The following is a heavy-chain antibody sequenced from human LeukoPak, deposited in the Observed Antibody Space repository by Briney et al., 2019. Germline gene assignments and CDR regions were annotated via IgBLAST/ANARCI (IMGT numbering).Heavy chain of an antibody. Sequence: KTGGSLRLSCAASGFTFSTYAMSWIRQAPGKGLEWVSYISSSSSYTNYADSVKGRFTISRDNAKNSLYLQMNSLRAEDTAVYYCASQSTDGGFDYWGQGTLVTVSS. V-gene: IGHV3-11*03. D-gene: IGHD4-23*01. CDR1: GFTFSTYA. J-gene: IGHJ4*02. CDR2: ISSSSSYT. CDR3: ASQSTDGGFDY.